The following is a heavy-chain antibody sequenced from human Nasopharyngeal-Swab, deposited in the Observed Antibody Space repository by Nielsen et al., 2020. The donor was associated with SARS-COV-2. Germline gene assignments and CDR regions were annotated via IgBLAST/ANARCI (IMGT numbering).Heavy chain of an antibody. CDR3: ARRSWSRDIFD. CDR2: IYHSGST. D-gene: IGHD3-10*01. Sequence: WIRQPPGKGLEWIGEIYHSGSTNYNPSLKSRVTISVDKSKNQFSLKLSSVTAADTAVYYCARRSWSRDIFDWGQGTLVTVSS. J-gene: IGHJ4*02. V-gene: IGHV4-4*02.